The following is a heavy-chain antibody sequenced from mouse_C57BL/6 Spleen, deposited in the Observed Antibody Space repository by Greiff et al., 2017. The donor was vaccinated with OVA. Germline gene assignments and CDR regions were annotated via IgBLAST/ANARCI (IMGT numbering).Heavy chain of an antibody. D-gene: IGHD1-1*01. Sequence: VQLQQSGAELVRPGASVKLSCTASGFNIKDYYMHWVQQRPEQGLEWIGWLDPGNGDTEYASKFQGKVTITADPSSNTAYLQRSDLTSEDTAVYYYTTYYGSSYGFAYWGQGTLVTVSA. CDR1: GFNIKDYY. CDR2: LDPGNGDT. V-gene: IGHV14-4*01. J-gene: IGHJ3*01. CDR3: TTYYGSSYGFAY.